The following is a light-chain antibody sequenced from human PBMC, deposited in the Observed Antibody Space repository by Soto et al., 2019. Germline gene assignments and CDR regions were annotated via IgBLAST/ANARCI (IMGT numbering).Light chain of an antibody. CDR3: LQHNSYPLT. CDR2: AAS. J-gene: IGKJ4*02. Sequence: DIQITQSPSSLSASVGHRVTITCRASQGIRNELGWYQQKPGKAPKRLIYAASSLQSGVPSRFSGSGSGTEFTLTISSLQAEDCAAYYCLQHNSYPLTFGGGTKVEIK. CDR1: QGIRNE. V-gene: IGKV1-17*01.